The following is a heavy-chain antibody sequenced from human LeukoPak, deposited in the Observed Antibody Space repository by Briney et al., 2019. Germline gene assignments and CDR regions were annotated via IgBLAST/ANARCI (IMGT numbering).Heavy chain of an antibody. CDR2: IQFDGNNR. D-gene: IGHD5-12*01. V-gene: IGHV3-30*02. J-gene: IGHJ4*02. CDR3: VKDRSGYDRISDY. CDR1: GFTFSSYG. Sequence: GGSLRLSCAASGFTFSSYGMHWVRQAPGKGLEWVAFIQFDGNNRYYTDSVKGRFSISRDNSKKTLYLQMNSLRTEDTALYYCVKDRSGYDRISDYWGQGTLVTVSS.